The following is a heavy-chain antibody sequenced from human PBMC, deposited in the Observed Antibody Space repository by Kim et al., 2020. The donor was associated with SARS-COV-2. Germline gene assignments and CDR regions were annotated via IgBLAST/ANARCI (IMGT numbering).Heavy chain of an antibody. V-gene: IGHV4-39*01. D-gene: IGHD3-22*01. CDR1: GGSISSSSYY. CDR2: IYYSGST. J-gene: IGHJ5*02. Sequence: SETLSLTCTVSGGSISSSSYYWGWIRQPPGKGLEWIGSIYYSGSTYYNPSLKSRVTISVDTSKNQFSLKLSSVTAADTAVYYCARALTMIVVVIPGGWFDPWGQGTLVTVSS. CDR3: ARALTMIVVVIPGGWFDP.